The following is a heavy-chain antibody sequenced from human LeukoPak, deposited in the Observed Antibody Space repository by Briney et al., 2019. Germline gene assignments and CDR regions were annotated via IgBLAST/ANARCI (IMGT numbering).Heavy chain of an antibody. CDR3: ARRVYYYDSSGFRQGDFDY. J-gene: IGHJ4*02. CDR2: ISWNSGTI. V-gene: IGHV3-9*01. Sequence: GGSLRLSCVASGFSFDDYGIHWVRQAPGKGLEWVSGISWNSGTIGYADSVKGRFTISRDNAKNSLYLQMNSLRAEDTALYYCARRVYYYDSSGFRQGDFDYWGQGTLVTVSS. CDR1: GFSFDDYG. D-gene: IGHD3-22*01.